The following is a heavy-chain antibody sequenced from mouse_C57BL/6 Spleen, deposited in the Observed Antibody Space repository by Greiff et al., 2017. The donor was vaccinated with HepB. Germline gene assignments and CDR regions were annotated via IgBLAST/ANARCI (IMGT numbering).Heavy chain of an antibody. V-gene: IGHV1S81*02. J-gene: IGHJ2*01. Sequence: QVQLQQPGAELVKAGASVKMSCKASGYTFTSYWMHWVKQRLGQGLEWFAETNPTNGRTYYNEKFKSKATLTVGKSSSTAYMLLSGPTIEDCAVYDWARIKKIVATYFDDWSQGTTLTVSS. D-gene: IGHD1-1*01. CDR3: ARIKKIVATYFDD. CDR2: TNPTNGRT. CDR1: GYTFTSYW.